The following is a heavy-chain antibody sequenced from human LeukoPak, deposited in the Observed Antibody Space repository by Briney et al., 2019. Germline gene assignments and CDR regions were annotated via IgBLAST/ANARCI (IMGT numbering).Heavy chain of an antibody. Sequence: GGSLRLSCAASGFTFSSYGMHWVRQAPGKVLEWVAFIRYDGSNKYYADSVKGRFTISRDNSKNTLYLQMNSLRAEDTAVYYCAKRGIAVADYWGQGTLVTVSS. D-gene: IGHD6-19*01. CDR1: GFTFSSYG. CDR3: AKRGIAVADY. V-gene: IGHV3-30*02. CDR2: IRYDGSNK. J-gene: IGHJ4*02.